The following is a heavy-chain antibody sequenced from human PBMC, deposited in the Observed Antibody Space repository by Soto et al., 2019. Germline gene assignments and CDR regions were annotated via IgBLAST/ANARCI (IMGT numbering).Heavy chain of an antibody. V-gene: IGHV3-30*18. CDR3: AKDTSMVIGDY. D-gene: IGHD5-18*01. CDR1: GFTFSSYG. Sequence: QVQLVESGGGVVQPGRSLRLSCAASGFTFSSYGMHWVRQAPGKGLEWVAVISYDGSNKYYADSVKGRFTSSRDNSKNTLYLQMNSLRAEDTAVYYCAKDTSMVIGDYWGQGTLVTVSA. CDR2: ISYDGSNK. J-gene: IGHJ4*02.